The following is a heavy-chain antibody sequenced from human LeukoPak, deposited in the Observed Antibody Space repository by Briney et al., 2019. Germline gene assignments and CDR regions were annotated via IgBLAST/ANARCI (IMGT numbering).Heavy chain of an antibody. CDR1: GFTFFSHW. Sequence: GGSLRLSCVASGFTFFSHWMTWLRQASGKGLEGVANINQDGSEKDYVDSVKGRFTISRDNAKNSLYLQMNSLTAEDAAMYYCARRYMATSAEDFDYWGQGTLVTVSS. J-gene: IGHJ4*02. D-gene: IGHD5-24*01. CDR3: ARRYMATSAEDFDY. CDR2: INQDGSEK. V-gene: IGHV3-7*01.